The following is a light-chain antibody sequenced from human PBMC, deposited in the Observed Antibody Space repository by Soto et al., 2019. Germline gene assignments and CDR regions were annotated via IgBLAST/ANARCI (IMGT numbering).Light chain of an antibody. CDR2: GAS. Sequence: EIVMTQSPATLSVSPGERATLSCRASQSVRSNLAWYQQQPGQAPRLLIYGASISATGTPAWFSGSGSGTEFTLTISSLQPEDFAVYSWQQYEDWPPVTCGQGTRLEIK. CDR3: QQYEDWPPVT. V-gene: IGKV3-15*01. J-gene: IGKJ5*01. CDR1: QSVRSN.